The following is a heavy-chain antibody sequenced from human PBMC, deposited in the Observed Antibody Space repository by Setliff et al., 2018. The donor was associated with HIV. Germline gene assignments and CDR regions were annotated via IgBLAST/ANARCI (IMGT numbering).Heavy chain of an antibody. V-gene: IGHV4-39*07. CDR2: IYYSGST. Sequence: SETLSLTCTVSGGSISSSSYYWGWIRQPPGKGLEWIGSIYYSGSTYYNPSLKSRVTISVDTSKNQFSLKLSSVTAADTAVYYCARDLYSSGWYGLYYYGMDVW. J-gene: IGHJ6*01. CDR3: ARDLYSSGWYGLYYYGMDV. D-gene: IGHD6-19*01. CDR1: GGSISSSSYY.